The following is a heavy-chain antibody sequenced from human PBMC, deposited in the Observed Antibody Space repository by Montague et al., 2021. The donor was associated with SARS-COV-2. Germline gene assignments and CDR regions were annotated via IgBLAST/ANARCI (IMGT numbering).Heavy chain of an antibody. J-gene: IGHJ6*02. CDR1: GGSIDSFY. CDR3: ASGGYYDNTGYYSDYYYNMDV. Sequence: SETLSLTCTVSGGSIDSFYWSWIRRPPGKGLELIGCIFHSGRTYYNPSLKSRVSISVCTSKNQISLRLSSLTAADTAVYYCASGGYYDNTGYYSDYYYNMDVWGQGTTVTVSS. CDR2: IFHSGRT. D-gene: IGHD3-22*01. V-gene: IGHV4-59*01.